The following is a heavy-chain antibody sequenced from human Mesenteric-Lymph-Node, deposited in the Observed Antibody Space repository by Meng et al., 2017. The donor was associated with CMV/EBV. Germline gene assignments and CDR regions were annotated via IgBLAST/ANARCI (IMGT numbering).Heavy chain of an antibody. CDR1: GGSISSSSYY. D-gene: IGHD2-2*01. J-gene: IGHJ4*02. Sequence: SETLSLTCTVSGGSISSSSYYWGWIRQPPGKGLEWIGSIYYSGSTYYNPSLKSRVTISVDTSKNQFSLKLSSVTAADTAVYYCARGLRPAAMFDVFDYWGQGTLVTVSS. CDR2: IYYSGST. V-gene: IGHV4-39*07. CDR3: ARGLRPAAMFDVFDY.